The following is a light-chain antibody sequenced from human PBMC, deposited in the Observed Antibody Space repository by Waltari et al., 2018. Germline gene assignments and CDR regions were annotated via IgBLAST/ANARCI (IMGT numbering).Light chain of an antibody. CDR2: EVS. CDR1: SGEVGNYNF. V-gene: IGLV2-23*02. CDR3: SSHAVNNNLV. J-gene: IGLJ3*02. Sequence: QSALTQPASVSGSLGQSITISCTGISGEVGNYNFVSWYQQHPGQAPKLLIFEVSTRPSGVSDRFSGSKSGYTASLTISGLQADDEADYHCSSHAVNNNLVFGGGTRLTV.